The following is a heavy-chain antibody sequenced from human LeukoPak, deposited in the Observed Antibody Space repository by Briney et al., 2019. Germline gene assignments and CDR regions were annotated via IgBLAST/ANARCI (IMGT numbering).Heavy chain of an antibody. CDR1: GFTFSSYW. J-gene: IGHJ6*03. CDR2: IKQDGSEK. V-gene: IGHV3-7*01. CDR3: ASTTFSISWYSGYVWDYYYYYMDV. D-gene: IGHD6-13*01. Sequence: GGSLRLSCAASGFTFSSYWMSWVRQAPGKGLEWVANIKQDGSEKYYVDSVKGRFTISRDNAKNSLYLQMNSLRAEDTAVYYCASTTFSISWYSGYVWDYYYYYMDVWGKGTTVTVSS.